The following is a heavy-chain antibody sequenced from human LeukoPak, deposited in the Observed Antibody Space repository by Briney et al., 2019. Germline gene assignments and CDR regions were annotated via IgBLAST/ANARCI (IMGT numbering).Heavy chain of an antibody. CDR2: IYTSGST. V-gene: IGHV4-4*07. J-gene: IGHJ5*02. D-gene: IGHD3-16*01. CDR3: ASGGGPPRGLDP. CDR1: GVSISSYY. Sequence: SETLSLTCTVSGVSISSYYLTWIRQSPGKGLEWMGRIYTSGSTNYNPSLRTRLTISVNASNNQFSQSQTYLPPADASVYSFASGGGPPRGLDPWGEGKLVTVSS.